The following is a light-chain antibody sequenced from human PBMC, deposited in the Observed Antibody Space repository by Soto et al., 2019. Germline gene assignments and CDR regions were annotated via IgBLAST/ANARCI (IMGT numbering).Light chain of an antibody. J-gene: IGKJ5*01. Sequence: EVVMTQSPATLSVSPGERVTLSCRSSQSVADNLAWFQQKPGQGPRRLIYGASTRATGIPARFSGSGSETDFTLTISSLRSEDSAVYHCQQYNNWPITFGQGTRLEIK. CDR2: GAS. CDR1: QSVADN. V-gene: IGKV3-15*01. CDR3: QQYNNWPIT.